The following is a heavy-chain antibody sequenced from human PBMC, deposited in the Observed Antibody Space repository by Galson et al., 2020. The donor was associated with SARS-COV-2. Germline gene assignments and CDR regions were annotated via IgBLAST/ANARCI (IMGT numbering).Heavy chain of an antibody. Sequence: QLGESLKISCAAYGFPFSSYAMHWVRQAPGKGLEWVAVISYDGSNKYYADSVKGRFTISRDNSKNTLYLQMNSLRAEDTAVYYCARGGSGYRYPFDYWGQGTLVTVSS. CDR3: ARGGSGYRYPFDY. J-gene: IGHJ4*02. D-gene: IGHD3-16*02. V-gene: IGHV3-30*04. CDR2: ISYDGSNK. CDR1: GFPFSSYA.